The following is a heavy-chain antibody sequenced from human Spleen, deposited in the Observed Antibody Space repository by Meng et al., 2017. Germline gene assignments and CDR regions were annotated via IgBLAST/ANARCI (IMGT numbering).Heavy chain of an antibody. CDR1: GESFIGYY. CDR2: INNSGTT. CDR3: RLAYCDSDCGDY. V-gene: IGHV4-34*01. J-gene: IGHJ4*02. D-gene: IGHD2-21*02. Sequence: QVQRQQWGAGLFKPSETLLLPCAVYGESFIGYYWIWIRQPPGKGLEWIGGINNSGTTDYNPSLKSRVTMSVATSKKQFSLKLSSVTAADTALYYCRLAYCDSDCGDYWGQGTLVTVSS.